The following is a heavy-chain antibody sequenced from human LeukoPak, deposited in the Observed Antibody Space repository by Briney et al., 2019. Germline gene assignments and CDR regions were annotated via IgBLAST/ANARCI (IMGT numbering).Heavy chain of an antibody. Sequence: PSETLSLTCIVADGSISSYYWSWIRQPPGKGLEWMGYIHSSGTTNYSPSLKSRITMSLDTSKNQFSLRLRSVTAADTAMYYCARATYISSRAPQLGYWGQGTLVTVSS. CDR3: ARATYISSRAPQLGY. V-gene: IGHV4-59*01. J-gene: IGHJ4*02. CDR1: DGSISSYY. D-gene: IGHD6-13*01. CDR2: IHSSGTT.